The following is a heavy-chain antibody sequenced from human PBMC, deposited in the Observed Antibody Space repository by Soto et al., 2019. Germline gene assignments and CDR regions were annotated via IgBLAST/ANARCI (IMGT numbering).Heavy chain of an antibody. CDR3: ARADGAGFVGP. CDR1: GYTFTSYA. J-gene: IGHJ5*02. D-gene: IGHD1-26*01. V-gene: IGHV1-3*05. Sequence: QVQLVQSGAEEKKPGASVKVSCKASGYTFTSYAMHWVRQAPGQSLEWMGWINAGNGNTKYSQKFQGRVTITRDTSASTAYMELSSLRTEDTAVYYCARADGAGFVGPWGQGTLVTVSS. CDR2: INAGNGNT.